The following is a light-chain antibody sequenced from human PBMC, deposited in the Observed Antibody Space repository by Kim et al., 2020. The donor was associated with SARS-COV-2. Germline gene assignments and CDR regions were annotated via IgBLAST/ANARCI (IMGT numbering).Light chain of an antibody. CDR2: TAS. V-gene: IGKV1-27*01. CDR3: QEYNNAFSIT. CDR1: QAISNY. J-gene: IGKJ5*01. Sequence: DIQMTQSPSSLSASVGDRVTITCRASQAISNYLAWYQQKPGKLPKLLIYTASTLRSGVPSRFSGSGSGTNFTLTISSLQPEDVATYYCQEYNNAFSITIGQGTRLEIK.